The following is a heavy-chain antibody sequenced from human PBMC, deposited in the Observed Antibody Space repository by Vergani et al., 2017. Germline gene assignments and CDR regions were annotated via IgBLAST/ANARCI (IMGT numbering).Heavy chain of an antibody. CDR3: GRVADFYGLGSRLLDL. Sequence: QLHLQESGPGLVKPSETLSLTCSVSGGSMSGYNWSWIRQPPGKELEWIGYMYHSGSTNYNPSLETRVTISGDTSKNQFSLKLNSVTAADTAVYYCGRVADFYGLGSRLLDLWGQGILVTVSS. V-gene: IGHV4-59*01. J-gene: IGHJ5*02. D-gene: IGHD3-10*01. CDR2: MYHSGST. CDR1: GGSMSGYN.